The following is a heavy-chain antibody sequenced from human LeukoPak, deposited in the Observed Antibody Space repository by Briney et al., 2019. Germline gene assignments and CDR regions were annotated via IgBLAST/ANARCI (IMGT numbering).Heavy chain of an antibody. V-gene: IGHV4-59*12. CDR1: GGSISSYY. J-gene: IGHJ3*02. Sequence: PSETLSLTCTVSGGSISSYYWSWIRQPPEKGLEWIGYIYYSGSPNYNPSLKSRVTISVDTSRNQFSLKLNSVTAADTAVYYCAKSNGYGLVDIWGQGTMVTVSS. CDR3: AKSNGYGLVDI. CDR2: IYYSGSP. D-gene: IGHD3-10*01.